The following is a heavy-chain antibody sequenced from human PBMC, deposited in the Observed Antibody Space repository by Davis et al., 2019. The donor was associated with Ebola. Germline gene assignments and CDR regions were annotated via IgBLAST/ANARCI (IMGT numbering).Heavy chain of an antibody. J-gene: IGHJ4*02. D-gene: IGHD6-13*01. V-gene: IGHV1-2*06. CDR2: INPTSGGT. CDR1: RYTFTGYY. Sequence: SLTVSCKASRYTFTGYYMHWVRQAPAQGLDWTGRINPTSGGTNNAQKFQGRVTMIPDTSISTAYMELNRLTYDDTAVYYCARLCSSSCPNDYWAQGTLVTVSS. CDR3: ARLCSSSCPNDY.